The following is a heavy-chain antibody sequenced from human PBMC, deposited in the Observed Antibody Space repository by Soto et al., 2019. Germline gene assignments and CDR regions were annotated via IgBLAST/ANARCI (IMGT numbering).Heavy chain of an antibody. D-gene: IGHD3-3*01. CDR3: ARGHYDFWSGPRGYYYYGMDV. CDR2: IYYSGST. Sequence: KTSETLSLTCTVSGGSVSSGSYYWSWIRQPPGKGLEWIGYIYYSGSTNYNPSLKSRVTISVDTSKNQFSLKLSSVTAADTAVYYCARGHYDFWSGPRGYYYYGMDVWGQGTTVTVSS. J-gene: IGHJ6*02. CDR1: GGSVSSGSYY. V-gene: IGHV4-61*01.